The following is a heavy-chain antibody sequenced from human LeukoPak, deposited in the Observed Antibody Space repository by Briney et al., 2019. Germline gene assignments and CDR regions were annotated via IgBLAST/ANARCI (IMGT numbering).Heavy chain of an antibody. D-gene: IGHD5-24*01. J-gene: IGHJ4*02. CDR1: GFTFSSSW. CDR2: INPEGSQT. V-gene: IGHV3-7*01. CDR3: AAWTDRGYNF. Sequence: PGESLRLSCAASGFTFSSSWMNWVRQAPGKGLQWVGNINPEGSQTRFVDSVMGRFTMSKDNAKNALYLQMNNLMVEDTAVFYCAAWTDRGYNFWGQGTVVTVSS.